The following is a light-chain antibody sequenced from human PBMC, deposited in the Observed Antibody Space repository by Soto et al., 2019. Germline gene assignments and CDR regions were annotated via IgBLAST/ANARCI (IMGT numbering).Light chain of an antibody. Sequence: EIISTQSSATQTLSPVQRHTLSYRSSQNISVYLAWYRQKPGQAPRPLIYAASNKATGTPARFSGSGSGTDFTLTISSLEPEDFAVYYCQQRHNWPPGITFGQGTRLEIK. CDR3: QQRHNWPPGIT. CDR1: QNISVY. J-gene: IGKJ5*01. CDR2: AAS. V-gene: IGKV3-11*01.